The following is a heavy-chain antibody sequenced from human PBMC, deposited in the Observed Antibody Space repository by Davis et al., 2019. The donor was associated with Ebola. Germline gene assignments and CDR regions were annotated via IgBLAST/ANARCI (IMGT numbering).Heavy chain of an antibody. CDR2: TYTSCTT. CDR1: GLNVRSNY. Sequence: GESLKIPCEVSGLNVRSNYMSWVRQAPGRGLEWIAVTYTSCTTRCVDYADSVKGRFTISRDNSKNTLYLQMNSLRAEDTAVYYWARGGTTVVTPSPLDYWGQGTLVTVSS. D-gene: IGHD4-23*01. V-gene: IGHV3-66*02. CDR3: ARGGTTVVTPSPLDY. J-gene: IGHJ4*02.